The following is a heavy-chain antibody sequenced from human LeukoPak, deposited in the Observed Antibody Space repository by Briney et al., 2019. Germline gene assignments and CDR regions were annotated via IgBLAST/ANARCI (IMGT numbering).Heavy chain of an antibody. Sequence: ASVKVSCKASGYTFTSYYMHWVRQAPGQGLEWMGIINPSGGSTSYAQKFQGRVTMTRDTSTSTVYMELSSLRSEDTAVYYCARDYSSWYTSGWFDPWGQGTLVIVSS. CDR2: INPSGGST. V-gene: IGHV1-46*01. D-gene: IGHD6-13*01. CDR1: GYTFTSYY. J-gene: IGHJ5*02. CDR3: ARDYSSWYTSGWFDP.